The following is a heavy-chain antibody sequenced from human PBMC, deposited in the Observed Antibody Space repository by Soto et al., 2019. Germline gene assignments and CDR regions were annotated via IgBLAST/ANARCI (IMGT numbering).Heavy chain of an antibody. CDR1: GGSVSSGSYY. D-gene: IGHD2-21*02. V-gene: IGHV4-61*01. Sequence: SETLSLTCSVSGGSVSSGSYYWSWIRQPPGKGLEWIGYIYYSGSTNYNHSLKSRVTISVDTSKNQFSLKLSSVTAADTAVYYCARDFCGGDCSDDYYYYAMDVWGQGTTVTVSS. CDR2: IYYSGST. CDR3: ARDFCGGDCSDDYYYYAMDV. J-gene: IGHJ6*02.